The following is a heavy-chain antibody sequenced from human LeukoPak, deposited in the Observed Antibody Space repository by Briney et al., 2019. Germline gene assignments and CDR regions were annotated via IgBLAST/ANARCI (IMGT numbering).Heavy chain of an antibody. CDR3: ARERKYYWFDP. Sequence: ASVKVSCKASGYTFSSHGFSWVRQAPGQGLEWMGWINPNSGGTNYAQKFQGRVTMTRDTSISTAYMELSRLRSDDTAVYYCARERKYYWFDPWGQGTLVTVSS. J-gene: IGHJ5*02. V-gene: IGHV1-2*02. D-gene: IGHD2/OR15-2a*01. CDR2: INPNSGGT. CDR1: GYTFSSHG.